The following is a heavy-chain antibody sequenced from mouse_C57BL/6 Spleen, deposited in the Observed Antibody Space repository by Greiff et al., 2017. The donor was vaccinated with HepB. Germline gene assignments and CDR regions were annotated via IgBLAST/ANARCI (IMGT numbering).Heavy chain of an antibody. Sequence: VQLQQSGAELVRPGASVKLSCTASGFNIKDDYMHWVKQRPEQGLEWIGWIDPENGDTEYASKFQGKATITADTSSNTAYLQLSSLTSEDTAVYYCTTVYGYDGYFDYWGQGTTLTVSS. J-gene: IGHJ2*01. CDR3: TTVYGYDGYFDY. CDR2: IDPENGDT. D-gene: IGHD2-2*01. V-gene: IGHV14-4*01. CDR1: GFNIKDDY.